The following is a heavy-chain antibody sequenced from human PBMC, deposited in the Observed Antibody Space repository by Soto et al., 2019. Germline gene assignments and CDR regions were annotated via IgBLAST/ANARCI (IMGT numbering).Heavy chain of an antibody. Sequence: SETLSLTCTVSGGSISSGGYYWSWIRQHPGKGLEWIGYIYYSGSTYYNPSLKSRVTISVDTSKNQFSLKLTSVTAVDTAVYYCARSRYTSGWWTPPFDYWGQGTLVTVSS. D-gene: IGHD6-19*01. CDR1: GGSISSGGYY. CDR2: IYYSGST. CDR3: ARSRYTSGWWTPPFDY. J-gene: IGHJ4*02. V-gene: IGHV4-31*03.